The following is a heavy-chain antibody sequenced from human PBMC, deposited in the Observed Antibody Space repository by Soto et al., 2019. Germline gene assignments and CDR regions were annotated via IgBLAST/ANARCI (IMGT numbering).Heavy chain of an antibody. V-gene: IGHV1-69*01. CDR1: GGTFSSYA. Sequence: QVQLVQSGAEVKKPGSSVKVSCKASGGTFSSYAISWVRQAPGQGLEWMGGIIPIFGTANYAQKFQGRVTITADESTSTAYMELSSLRSEDTAVYYCARGGNIVVVPAALYYYGMDVWGQGTTVTVSS. J-gene: IGHJ6*02. CDR2: IIPIFGTA. D-gene: IGHD2-2*01. CDR3: ARGGNIVVVPAALYYYGMDV.